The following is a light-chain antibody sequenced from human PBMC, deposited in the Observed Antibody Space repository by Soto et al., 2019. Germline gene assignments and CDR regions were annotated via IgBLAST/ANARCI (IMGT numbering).Light chain of an antibody. CDR2: GAS. V-gene: IGKV3-20*01. Sequence: ETVLTQSPGTLSLSPGERATLSCMASQSIRSNYLAWYRQTPGQAPRLLIYGASNRATGIPDRFSGSGSGTDFTLIISRLEPEDFALYYCQQYGSSPWTFGQGTKVEIK. J-gene: IGKJ1*01. CDR1: QSIRSNY. CDR3: QQYGSSPWT.